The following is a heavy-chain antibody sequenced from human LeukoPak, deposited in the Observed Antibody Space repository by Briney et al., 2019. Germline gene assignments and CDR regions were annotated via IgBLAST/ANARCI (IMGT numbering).Heavy chain of an antibody. J-gene: IGHJ1*01. CDR3: ASDSYSPEYFQH. Sequence: GGSLRLSCAASGFTFSSSEMNWVRQAPGKGLEWVSYISDSGSTIYYADSVKGRFTISRDNSKNTLYLQMNSLRAEDTAVYYCASDSYSPEYFQHWGQGTLVTVSS. CDR2: ISDSGSTI. D-gene: IGHD2-15*01. CDR1: GFTFSSSE. V-gene: IGHV3-48*03.